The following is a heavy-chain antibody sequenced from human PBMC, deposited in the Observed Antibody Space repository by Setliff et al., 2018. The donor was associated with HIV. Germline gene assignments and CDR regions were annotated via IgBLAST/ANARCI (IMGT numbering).Heavy chain of an antibody. CDR3: ARGAGTVDYSCCFDL. J-gene: IGHJ3*01. V-gene: IGHV3-23*01. D-gene: IGHD2-15*01. CDR1: EFTFSTCA. Sequence: PGGSLRLSCAASEFTFSTCAMSWVRQAPGKGLEWVSGSGSGGSTYYADSVKGRFTISRDNSKNTLYLQMNSLRVEDTAMYYCARGAGTVDYSCCFDLWGQGTMVTVSS. CDR2: SGSGGST.